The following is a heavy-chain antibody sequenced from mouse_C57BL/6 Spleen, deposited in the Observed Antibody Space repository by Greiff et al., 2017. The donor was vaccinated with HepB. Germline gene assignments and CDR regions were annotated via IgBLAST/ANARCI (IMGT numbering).Heavy chain of an antibody. CDR3: ACNLDDYDGFAY. CDR2: IYPGDGDT. CDR1: GYAFSSSW. D-gene: IGHD2-4*01. V-gene: IGHV1-82*01. J-gene: IGHJ3*01. Sequence: VQLQESGPELVKPGASVKISCKASGYAFSSSWMNWVKQRPGKGLEWIGRIYPGDGDTNYNGKFKGKATLTADKSSSTAYMQLSSLTSEDSAVYFCACNLDDYDGFAYWGQGTLVTVSA.